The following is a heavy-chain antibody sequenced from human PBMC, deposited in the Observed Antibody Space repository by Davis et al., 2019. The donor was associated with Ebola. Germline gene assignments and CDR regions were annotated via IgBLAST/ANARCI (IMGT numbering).Heavy chain of an antibody. J-gene: IGHJ3*02. Sequence: GESLKISCAASGFTFSDYYMSWIRQAPGKGLEWVSYISSGGSTIHYADSVKGRFTISRDNAKNSLYLQMNTLRAEDTAVYYCARDAMILVVGVYDIWGQGTMVTVSS. D-gene: IGHD3-22*01. CDR1: GFTFSDYY. CDR3: ARDAMILVVGVYDI. CDR2: ISSGGSTI. V-gene: IGHV3-11*01.